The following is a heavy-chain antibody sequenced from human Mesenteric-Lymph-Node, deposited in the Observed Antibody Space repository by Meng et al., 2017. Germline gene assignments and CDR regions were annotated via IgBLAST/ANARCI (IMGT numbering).Heavy chain of an antibody. CDR3: ARCTVNKVQSSGWCNWFDP. CDR1: GLTFSSYA. J-gene: IGHJ5*02. Sequence: GESLKISCAASGLTFSSYAMSWVRQAPGKGLEWVSAISGSGGSTYFADSVKGRFTISRDNSRNTLYLQMSSLRADDTAVYYCARCTVNKVQSSGWCNWFDPWGLGTLVTVSS. D-gene: IGHD6-19*01. V-gene: IGHV3-23*01. CDR2: ISGSGGST.